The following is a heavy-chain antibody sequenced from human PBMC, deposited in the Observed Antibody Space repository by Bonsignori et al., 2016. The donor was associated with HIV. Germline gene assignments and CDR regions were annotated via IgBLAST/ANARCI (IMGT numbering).Heavy chain of an antibody. J-gene: IGHJ5*02. CDR3: ARGLKFYST. CDR1: GGSFSGYY. CDR2: INHSGST. D-gene: IGHD2-15*01. Sequence: SQTLSLTCAVYGGSFSGYYWSWIRQPPGKGLEWIGEINHSGSTNYNPSLKSRVTISVDTSKNQFSLKLSSVTAADTAVYYCARGLKFYSTWGQGTLVTVSS. V-gene: IGHV4-34*01.